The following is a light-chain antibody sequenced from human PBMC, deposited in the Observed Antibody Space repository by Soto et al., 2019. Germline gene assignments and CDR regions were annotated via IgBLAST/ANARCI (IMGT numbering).Light chain of an antibody. J-gene: IGKJ3*01. Sequence: EIVLTQSPGTLSLSPGERATLSCRASQSVSSNYLAWYQQKPGQAPRLLIYGASTMATGIPDRFSGSGSGTDFTLTISRLEPEELAVYYCQQYEASLFTFGPGTKVDIK. CDR1: QSVSSNY. CDR2: GAS. CDR3: QQYEASLFT. V-gene: IGKV3-20*01.